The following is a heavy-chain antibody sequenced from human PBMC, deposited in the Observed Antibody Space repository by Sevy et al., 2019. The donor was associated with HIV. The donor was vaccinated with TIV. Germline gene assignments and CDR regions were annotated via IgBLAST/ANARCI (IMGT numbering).Heavy chain of an antibody. J-gene: IGHJ4*02. CDR2: IKSKTDGGTT. CDR1: GFTFSNAW. CDR3: TAGGFLVWLLFKVYGSYFDY. Sequence: GGSLRLSCAASGFTFSNAWMSWVRQAPGKGLEWVGRIKSKTDGGTTDYAAPVKGSFNISRDDSKNTLYLQMNSLKTEDTAVYYWTAGGFLVWLLFKVYGSYFDYWGQGTLVTVSS. D-gene: IGHD3-3*01. V-gene: IGHV3-15*01.